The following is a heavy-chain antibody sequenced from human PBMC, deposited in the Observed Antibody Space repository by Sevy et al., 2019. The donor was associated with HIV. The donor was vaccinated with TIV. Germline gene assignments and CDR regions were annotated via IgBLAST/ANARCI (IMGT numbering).Heavy chain of an antibody. CDR2: IWNDRSNK. Sequence: GGSLRLSCAAYGFTFSIYGMHWVRQAPGKGLEWVAVIWNDRSNKHYADSVKGRFTISRDNAKNTLYLQMNSLRAEDTAVYYCARDLPPSATTVAHFDYWGQGTLVTVSS. CDR3: ARDLPPSATTVAHFDY. J-gene: IGHJ4*02. D-gene: IGHD4-17*01. V-gene: IGHV3-33*01. CDR1: GFTFSIYG.